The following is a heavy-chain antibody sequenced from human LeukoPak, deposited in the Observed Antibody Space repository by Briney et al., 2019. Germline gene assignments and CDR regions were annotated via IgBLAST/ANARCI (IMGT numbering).Heavy chain of an antibody. V-gene: IGHV3-7*01. CDR3: AGSMVRGVTSDY. CDR1: GFTFSSYW. J-gene: IGHJ4*02. D-gene: IGHD3-10*01. CDR2: IKQDGSEK. Sequence: GGSLRLSCAASGFTFSSYWMSWVRQAPGKGLEWVANIKQDGSEKHYVDSVKGRFTISRDNAKNSLYLQMNSLRAEDTAVYYCAGSMVRGVTSDYWGQGTLVTVSS.